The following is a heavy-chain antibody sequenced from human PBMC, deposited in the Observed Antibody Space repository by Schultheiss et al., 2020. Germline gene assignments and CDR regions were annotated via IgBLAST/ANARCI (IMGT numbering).Heavy chain of an antibody. J-gene: IGHJ6*02. CDR1: GFTFSSYG. CDR2: IWYDGSNK. Sequence: GGSLRLSCAASGFTFSSYGMHWVRQAPGKGLEWVAVIWYDGSNKYYADSVKGRFTISRENAKNSLYLQMNSLRAGDTAVYYCARGDYDFWSGYHKLTYYYYGMDVWGQGTTVTVSS. D-gene: IGHD3-3*01. V-gene: IGHV3-33*01. CDR3: ARGDYDFWSGYHKLTYYYYGMDV.